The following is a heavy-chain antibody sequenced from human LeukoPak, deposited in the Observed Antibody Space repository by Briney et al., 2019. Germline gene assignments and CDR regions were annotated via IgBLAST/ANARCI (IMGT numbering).Heavy chain of an antibody. Sequence: PGGSLRLSCAASGFTFNTYAMHWVRQAPGKGLEWVAVISFDGTNKYYADSVKGRFTISRDNSKNTLYLQMNSLRADDTAVYYCARGKAVAGISVGFDCWGQGTLVTVSS. V-gene: IGHV3-30*04. CDR2: ISFDGTNK. CDR1: GFTFNTYA. D-gene: IGHD6-19*01. CDR3: ARGKAVAGISVGFDC. J-gene: IGHJ4*02.